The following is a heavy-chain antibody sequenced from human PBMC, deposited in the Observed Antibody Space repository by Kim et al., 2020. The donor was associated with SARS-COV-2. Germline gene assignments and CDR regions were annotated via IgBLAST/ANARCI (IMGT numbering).Heavy chain of an antibody. Sequence: GGSLRLSCAASGFTFSSYSMNWVRQAPGKGLEWVSSIISSSSYIYYADSVKGRFTISRDNAKNSLYLQMNSLRAEDTAVYYCARGLGITGTTSAFDIWGQGTMVTVSS. J-gene: IGHJ3*02. D-gene: IGHD1-20*01. CDR1: GFTFSSYS. CDR3: ARGLGITGTTSAFDI. V-gene: IGHV3-21*01. CDR2: IISSSSYI.